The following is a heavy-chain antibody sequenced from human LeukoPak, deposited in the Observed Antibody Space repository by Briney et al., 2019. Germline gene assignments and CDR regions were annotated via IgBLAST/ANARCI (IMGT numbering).Heavy chain of an antibody. D-gene: IGHD6-13*01. CDR1: GYTFTGYY. V-gene: IGHV1-2*02. Sequence: ASVEVSCKASGYTFTGYYMHWVRQAPGQGFEWMGWINPNSGGTNYAQKFQGRVTMTRDTSISTAHMELSRLRSDDTAVYYCARDSRPIFEWQQLGGDYWGQGTLVTVSS. CDR2: INPNSGGT. CDR3: ARDSRPIFEWQQLGGDY. J-gene: IGHJ4*02.